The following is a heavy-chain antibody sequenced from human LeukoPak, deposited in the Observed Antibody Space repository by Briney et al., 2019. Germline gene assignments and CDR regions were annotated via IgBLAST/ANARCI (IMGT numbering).Heavy chain of an antibody. CDR3: AREFPLTTVINV. CDR1: GDSISSGAYS. CDR2: ISHSGST. Sequence: SETLSLTCTVSGDSISSGAYSWSWIRQPPGQGLEWIGHISHSGSTYYNPSLKSRVTISVDRSKNQSSLKLSSVTAADTAVYYCAREFPLTTVINVWGQGTLVSVSS. D-gene: IGHD4-17*01. V-gene: IGHV4-30-2*01. J-gene: IGHJ4*02.